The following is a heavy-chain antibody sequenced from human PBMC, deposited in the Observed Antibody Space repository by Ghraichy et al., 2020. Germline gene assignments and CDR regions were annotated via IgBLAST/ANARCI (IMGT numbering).Heavy chain of an antibody. CDR2: IYYSGST. Sequence: SETLSLTCTVSGGSISSSSYYWGWIRQPPGKGLEWIGSIYYSGSTYYNPSLKSRVTISVDTSKNQFSLKLSSVTAADTAVYYCARLERQQLVLSHFDYWGQGTLVTVSS. D-gene: IGHD6-13*01. V-gene: IGHV4-39*01. CDR1: GGSISSSSYY. CDR3: ARLERQQLVLSHFDY. J-gene: IGHJ4*02.